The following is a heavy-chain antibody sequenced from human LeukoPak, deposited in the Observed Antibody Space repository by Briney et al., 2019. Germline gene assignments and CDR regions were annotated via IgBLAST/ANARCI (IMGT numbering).Heavy chain of an antibody. D-gene: IGHD2-21*02. CDR3: VRDRVVVTATFDC. J-gene: IGHJ4*02. CDR1: GFTFSGYA. V-gene: IGHV3-64D*06. CDR2: IPSNGVTT. Sequence: PGGSLRLSCSASGFTFSGYAMHWVRQAPGKGLEYVSGIPSNGVTTYYADSVKGRFTISRDNSKNTLYLQMSSLRAEDTAVYFCVRDRVVVTATFDCWGQGTLVTVSS.